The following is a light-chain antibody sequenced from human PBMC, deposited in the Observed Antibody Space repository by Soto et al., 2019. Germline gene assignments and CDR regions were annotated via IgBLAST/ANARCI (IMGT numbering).Light chain of an antibody. CDR1: QSVSSN. J-gene: IGKJ1*01. CDR2: GAS. Sequence: EIVMTQSPATLSVSPGERATLSCRASQSVSSNLAWYQQKPGQAPRLLIYGASTRATGIPAGFSGSGSGTEFTLTISSLQSEDFAVYYCQQYNNWWTFGQGTKV. CDR3: QQYNNWWT. V-gene: IGKV3-15*01.